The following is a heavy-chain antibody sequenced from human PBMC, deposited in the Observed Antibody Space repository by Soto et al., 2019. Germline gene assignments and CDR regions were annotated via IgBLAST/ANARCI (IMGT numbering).Heavy chain of an antibody. CDR3: ARDWSLGYCTNGVCNYYYYGMDV. D-gene: IGHD2-8*01. V-gene: IGHV1-8*01. J-gene: IGHJ6*02. CDR2: MNPNSGNT. CDR1: GYTFTSYD. Sequence: GASVKVSCKASGYTFTSYDINWVRQATGQGLEWMGWMNPNSGNTGYAQKFQGRVTMTRNTSISTAYMELSSLRSEDTAVYYCARDWSLGYCTNGVCNYYYYGMDVWGQGTTVTVSS.